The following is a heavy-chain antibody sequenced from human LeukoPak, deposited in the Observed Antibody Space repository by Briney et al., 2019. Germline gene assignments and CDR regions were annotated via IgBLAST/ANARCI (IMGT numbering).Heavy chain of an antibody. CDR2: IYTSGST. D-gene: IGHD3-10*01. CDR3: ARDYYGSGSYYTGALRY. V-gene: IGHV4-4*07. Sequence: SETLSLTCAVYGVSFSGYYWSWIRQPAGKGLEWVGRIYTSGSTNYNTSLKSRVTISVDTSKNQFSLKLSSVTAADTAVYYCARDYYGSGSYYTGALRYWGQGTLVTVSS. J-gene: IGHJ4*02. CDR1: GVSFSGYY.